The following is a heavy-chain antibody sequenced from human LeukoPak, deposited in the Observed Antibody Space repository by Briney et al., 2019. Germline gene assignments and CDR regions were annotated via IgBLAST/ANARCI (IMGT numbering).Heavy chain of an antibody. CDR3: ARDRQLAGSGWYPARYFDY. D-gene: IGHD6-19*01. CDR2: ISGDGTT. J-gene: IGHJ4*02. V-gene: IGHV3-23*01. Sequence: GGSLRLSCAASGFTFSSYTMAWIRQAPGKGPEWVSSISGDGTTYYADSVKGRFTISRDNSKNTLYLQMNSLRAEDTAVYYCARDRQLAGSGWYPARYFDYWGQGTLVTVSS. CDR1: GFTFSSYT.